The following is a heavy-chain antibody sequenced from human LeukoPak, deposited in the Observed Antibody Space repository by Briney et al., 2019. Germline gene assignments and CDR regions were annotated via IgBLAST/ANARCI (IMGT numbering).Heavy chain of an antibody. D-gene: IGHD1-7*01. V-gene: IGHV4-59*08. J-gene: IGHJ4*02. Sequence: SETLSLTCTVSGGSISSYFWSWIRQPPEKGLEWIGYIYYSGSTSYNPSLKSRVTISVDSAKNQFSLKLSSVTAADTAVYFCARHEAGTFSPFNYWGQGTLVTVSS. CDR2: IYYSGST. CDR3: ARHEAGTFSPFNY. CDR1: GGSISSYF.